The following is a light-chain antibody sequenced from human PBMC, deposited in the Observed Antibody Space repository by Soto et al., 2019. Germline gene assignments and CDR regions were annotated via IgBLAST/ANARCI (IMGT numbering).Light chain of an antibody. CDR1: QSVSSY. J-gene: IGKJ5*01. Sequence: EIVLTQSPGTLSLSPGERATLSCRASQSVSSYLAWYQQKPGQAPRLLIYGASTRATGIPDRFSGSGSGTDFTLTINSLQPDDFATYYCQQYNGPITFGQGTRLEIK. CDR2: GAS. V-gene: IGKV3D-15*01. CDR3: QQYNGPIT.